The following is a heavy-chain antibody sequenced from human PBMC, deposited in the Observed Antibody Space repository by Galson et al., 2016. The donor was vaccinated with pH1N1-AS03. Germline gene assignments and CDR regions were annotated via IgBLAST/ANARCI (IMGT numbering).Heavy chain of an antibody. CDR3: VRQVDAAIPDL. Sequence: ETLSLTCSVSGGSISPYFWSWIRQFPGKGLEYIGYIHHSESAYYNPSLKSRVSMSVDTAKTQLSLNLKSLTAADTAFYYCVRQVDAAIPDLWGQGTLVTVSS. D-gene: IGHD2-2*02. CDR2: IHHSESA. V-gene: IGHV4-59*01. J-gene: IGHJ1*01. CDR1: GGSISPYF.